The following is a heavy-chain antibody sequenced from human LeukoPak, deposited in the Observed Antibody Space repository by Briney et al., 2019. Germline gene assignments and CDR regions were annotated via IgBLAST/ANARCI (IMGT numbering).Heavy chain of an antibody. CDR1: GFTFSSYW. Sequence: GGSLRLSCAASGFTFSSYWMHWVRQAPGKGLVWVSRINIDGSSTSYADSVKGRFTISKDNANNTLYLQMNSLRAEDTAIYYCARAPYHFDSWGQGTLVTVSS. J-gene: IGHJ4*02. CDR2: INIDGSST. CDR3: ARAPYHFDS. V-gene: IGHV3-74*01.